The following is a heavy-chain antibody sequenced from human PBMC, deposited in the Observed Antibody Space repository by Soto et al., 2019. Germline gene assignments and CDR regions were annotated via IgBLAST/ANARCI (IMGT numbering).Heavy chain of an antibody. Sequence: QVQLQQWGAGLLKPSETLSLTCAVYGGSFSGYYWSWIRQPPGKGLGWIGEINHSGSTNYNPSLKSRVTISVDTSKNQFSLKLNSGTAVDTAVYYCARRYSSGWYHFDYWGQGTLVIVSS. J-gene: IGHJ4*02. CDR1: GGSFSGYY. D-gene: IGHD6-19*01. V-gene: IGHV4-34*01. CDR2: INHSGST. CDR3: ARRYSSGWYHFDY.